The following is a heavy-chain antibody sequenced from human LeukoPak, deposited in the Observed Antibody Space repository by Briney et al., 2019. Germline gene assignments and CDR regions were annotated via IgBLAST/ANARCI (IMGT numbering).Heavy chain of an antibody. CDR2: IYNSGST. D-gene: IGHD1-7*01. CDR1: GGSFSGYY. V-gene: IGHV4-4*07. J-gene: IGHJ6*03. CDR3: ARDVAGTTVFYYYYYMDV. Sequence: PSETLSLTCAVYGGSFSGYYRSWIRQPAGKGLEWIGRIYNSGSTNYNPSLRSRVTMSVDTSKNQFSLKLSSVTAADTAVYYCARDVAGTTVFYYYYYMDVWGKGTTVTVSS.